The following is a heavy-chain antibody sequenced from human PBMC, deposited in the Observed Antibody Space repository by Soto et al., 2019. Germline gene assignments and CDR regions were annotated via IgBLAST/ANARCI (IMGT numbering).Heavy chain of an antibody. CDR1: GFLRTTSGAS. Sequence: QITLKESGPTLVKPTQTLTLTGSFSGFLRTTSGASVAWMRQYPGKAPEWLALIFWDDDTRYSPSLRTRLTISKEAPRNQVVLTRTNMEPVDTATYYCALRVNLGIVGVQLFNHWGQGILVTVSS. D-gene: IGHD2-21*01. V-gene: IGHV2-5*02. CDR2: IFWDDDT. J-gene: IGHJ4*02. CDR3: ALRVNLGIVGVQLFNH.